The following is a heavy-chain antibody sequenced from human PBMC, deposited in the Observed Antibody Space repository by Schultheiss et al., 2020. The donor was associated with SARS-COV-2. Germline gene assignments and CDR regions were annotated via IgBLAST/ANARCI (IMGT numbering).Heavy chain of an antibody. CDR3: ARGGGHDYGDYWYFDL. CDR1: GYTFTSYA. CDR2: IIPILGSP. J-gene: IGHJ2*01. D-gene: IGHD4-17*01. Sequence: SVKVSCKASGYTFTSYAMNWVRQAPGQGLEWLGGIIPILGSPNYAQKFQVRVTIIADESTSTAYMELSSLTSDDTAIYYCARGGGHDYGDYWYFDLWGRGALVTVSS. V-gene: IGHV1-69*13.